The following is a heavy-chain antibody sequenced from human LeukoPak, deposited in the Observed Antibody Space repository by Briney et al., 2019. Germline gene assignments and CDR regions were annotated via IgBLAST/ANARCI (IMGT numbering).Heavy chain of an antibody. CDR3: AKYSSSSNYYYGMDV. CDR1: GFTFSPYA. Sequence: GRSLRLSCSASGFTFSPYAMNWVRQAPGKGLEWVAFISNDGRNDHYADSVKGRFTISRDNAKNTVYMQMNSLRAEDTAVYYCAKYSSSSNYYYGMDVWGQGTTVTVSS. D-gene: IGHD6-13*01. CDR2: ISNDGRND. V-gene: IGHV3-30*18. J-gene: IGHJ6*02.